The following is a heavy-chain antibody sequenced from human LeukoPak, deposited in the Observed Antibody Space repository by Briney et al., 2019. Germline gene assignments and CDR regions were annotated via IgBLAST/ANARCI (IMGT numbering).Heavy chain of an antibody. CDR2: IIPIFGTA. D-gene: IGHD3-22*01. CDR3: ASKGEQNYYDSSGYSDY. Sequence: SVKVSCKASGYTFTSYDINWVRQAPGQGLEWMGGIIPIFGTANYAQKFQGRATITADKSTSTAYMELSSLRSEDTAVYYCASKGEQNYYDSSGYSDYWGQGTQVTVSS. CDR1: GYTFTSYD. V-gene: IGHV1-69*06. J-gene: IGHJ4*02.